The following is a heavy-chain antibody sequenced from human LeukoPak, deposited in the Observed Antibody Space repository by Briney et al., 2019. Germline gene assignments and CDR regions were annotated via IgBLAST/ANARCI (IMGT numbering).Heavy chain of an antibody. V-gene: IGHV3-21*04. CDR2: ISSSSSYI. Sequence: GGSLRLSCAASGFTFSSYSMNWVRQAPGKGLEWVSSISSSSSYIYYADSVKGRFTISRDNAKNSLYLQMNSLRAEDTAVYYCAKVRSGSSNWALRIFDNWGQGTLVTVSS. CDR1: GFTFSSYS. J-gene: IGHJ4*02. CDR3: AKVRSGSSNWALRIFDN. D-gene: IGHD4-11*01.